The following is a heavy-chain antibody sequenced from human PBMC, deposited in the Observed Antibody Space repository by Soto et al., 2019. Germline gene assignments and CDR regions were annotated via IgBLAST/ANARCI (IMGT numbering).Heavy chain of an antibody. CDR1: GFTFSSYG. V-gene: IGHV3-30*18. CDR2: ISYDGSNK. D-gene: IGHD3-10*01. J-gene: IGHJ6*02. CDR3: AKDGEFNYYYYYGMDV. Sequence: GGSLRLSCAASGFTFSSYGMHWVRQAPGKGLEWVAVISYDGSNKYYADSVKGRFTISRDNSKNTLYLQMNSLRAEDTAVYYCAKDGEFNYYYYYGMDVWGQGTTVTVSS.